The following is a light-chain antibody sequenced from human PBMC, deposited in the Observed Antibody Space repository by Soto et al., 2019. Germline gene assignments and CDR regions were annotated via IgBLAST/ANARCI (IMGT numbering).Light chain of an antibody. CDR2: EVS. CDR3: SSYTSSSNWV. Sequence: QSALTQPASVSGSPGQSITISCTGTSSDVGGYNYVSWYQQHPGKAPKLMIYEVSNRPSGVSNRFSGSKSGNTASLTISGLQAEDEADYYCSSYTSSSNWVFGGGTQLTVL. V-gene: IGLV2-14*01. J-gene: IGLJ3*02. CDR1: SSDVGGYNY.